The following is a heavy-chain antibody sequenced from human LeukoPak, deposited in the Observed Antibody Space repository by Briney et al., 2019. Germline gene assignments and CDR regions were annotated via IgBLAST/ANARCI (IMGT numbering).Heavy chain of an antibody. CDR1: GGSISSGGYY. CDR2: IYYSGST. Sequence: SETLSLTCTVSGGSISSGGYYWSWIRQHPGKGLEWIGYIYYSGSTYYNPSLKSRVTISVDTSKNQFSLKLSSVTAADTAVYYCARGNTIFAGVDWFDPWGQGTLVTVSS. J-gene: IGHJ5*02. D-gene: IGHD3-3*01. CDR3: ARGNTIFAGVDWFDP. V-gene: IGHV4-31*03.